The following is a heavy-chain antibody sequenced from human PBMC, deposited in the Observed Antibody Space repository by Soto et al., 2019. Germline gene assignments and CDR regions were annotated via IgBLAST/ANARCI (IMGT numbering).Heavy chain of an antibody. V-gene: IGHV1-3*01. CDR1: GYTFTSYG. CDR2: INPGNGNT. CDR3: ARGGYFDSSNYLAY. D-gene: IGHD3-22*01. Sequence: ASVKVSCKGSGYTFTSYGINWVRQAPGRGLEWMGWINPGNGNTKYSQQFQGRVIIDRDTSASTAYMELSSLRPEDTAVYYCARGGYFDSSNYLAYWGLGTLVTVS. J-gene: IGHJ4*02.